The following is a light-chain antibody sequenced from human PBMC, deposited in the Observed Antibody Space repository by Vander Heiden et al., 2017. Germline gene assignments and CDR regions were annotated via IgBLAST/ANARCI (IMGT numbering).Light chain of an antibody. CDR2: EVT. V-gene: IGLV2-8*01. CDR3: TSCARTNTLV. Sequence: QPALTQPPSASGSPRPAVTISCTGTSNDVGGCNYVSWYQQHPGKPPKVIIYEVTNRPSGVPDRFSGSKSGTTASLTVSGLQAEDEAFYFCTSCARTNTLVFGGGTRLTVL. J-gene: IGLJ3*02. CDR1: SNDVGGCNY.